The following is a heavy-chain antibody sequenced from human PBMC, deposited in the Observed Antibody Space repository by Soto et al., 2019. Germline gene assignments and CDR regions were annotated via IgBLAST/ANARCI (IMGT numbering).Heavy chain of an antibody. V-gene: IGHV4-4*01. J-gene: IGHJ4*02. D-gene: IGHD3-22*01. CDR1: GDSMRSNNW. Sequence: QVQLQESGPGLVKPSGTLSLTCAVSGDSMRSNNWWSWVRQPPGKGLEWIGEIYHSGTTNYNPSLKGRVTISVDKSKNQFSLWLTSVTAADTAFYCCARGGYDSSGYYFRLDYWGQGTLVTVSS. CDR2: IYHSGTT. CDR3: ARGGYDSSGYYFRLDY.